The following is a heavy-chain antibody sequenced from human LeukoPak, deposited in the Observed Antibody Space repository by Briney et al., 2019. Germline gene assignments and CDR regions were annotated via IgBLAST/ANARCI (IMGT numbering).Heavy chain of an antibody. CDR3: TSVTYYYDSSGYYPHDY. Sequence: GGSLRLSCAASGFTFSDAWISWVRQAPGKGLEWIARIKGKADGGTKDYAAPVKGRFTISRDDSKNTLYLQMNSLKTEDTAVYYCTSVTYYYDSSGYYPHDYWGQGTLVTVSS. D-gene: IGHD3-22*01. CDR1: GFTFSDAW. J-gene: IGHJ4*02. V-gene: IGHV3-15*01. CDR2: IKGKADGGTK.